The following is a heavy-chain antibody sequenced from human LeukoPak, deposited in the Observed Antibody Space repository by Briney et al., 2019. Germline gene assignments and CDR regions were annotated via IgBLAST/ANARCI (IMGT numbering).Heavy chain of an antibody. V-gene: IGHV3-30*18. CDR3: AKGNDIGGYYYPHFDY. D-gene: IGHD3-22*01. J-gene: IGHJ4*02. CDR1: GFTFSSYG. Sequence: GGSLRLSCAASGFTFSSYGMHWVRQAPGKRLEWVAVISSDGNTKNYVDSVKGRFTFSRDNSKNTLYLQMNSLRAEDTAVYYCAKGNDIGGYYYPHFDYWGQGTLVTVSS. CDR2: ISSDGNTK.